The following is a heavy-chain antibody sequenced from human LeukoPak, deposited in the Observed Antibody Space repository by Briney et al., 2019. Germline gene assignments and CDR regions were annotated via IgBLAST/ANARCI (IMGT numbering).Heavy chain of an antibody. Sequence: GGCLRLSCTASGFTFSSYAMHWVRPAPGKGLEWVAVISYDGSNKYYADSVKGRFTISRDNSKNTLYLQMNSLRAEDTAVYYCANEQWLVRAFDIWGQGTMVTVSS. CDR3: ANEQWLVRAFDI. V-gene: IGHV3-30*04. D-gene: IGHD6-19*01. CDR2: ISYDGSNK. CDR1: GFTFSSYA. J-gene: IGHJ3*02.